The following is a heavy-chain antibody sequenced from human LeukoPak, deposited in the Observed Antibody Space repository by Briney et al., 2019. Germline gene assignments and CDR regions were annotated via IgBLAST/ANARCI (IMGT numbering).Heavy chain of an antibody. CDR3: ARSETGTTRDAFDI. D-gene: IGHD1-1*01. V-gene: IGHV1-18*01. CDR1: GYTFTSYG. CDR2: ISAYNGNT. Sequence: ASVTVSCKASGYTFTSYGISWVRQAPGQGLEWMGWISAYNGNTNYAQKLQGRVTMTTDTSTSTAYMELRSLRSDDTAVYYCARSETGTTRDAFDIWGQGTMVTVSS. J-gene: IGHJ3*02.